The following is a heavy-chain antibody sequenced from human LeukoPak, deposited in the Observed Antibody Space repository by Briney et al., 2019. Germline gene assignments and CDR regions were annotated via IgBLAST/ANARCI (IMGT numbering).Heavy chain of an antibody. V-gene: IGHV3-23*01. J-gene: IGHJ5*02. CDR3: ARNGITGTTGWFDP. CDR1: GFTFSDYA. Sequence: PGGSLRLSCAASGFTFSDYAMSWVRQAPGKGLEWVSSITASGGSTYYADSVKGRFTISRDNSKNTLYLQMNSLRVEDTAVYYCARNGITGTTGWFDPWGQGTMVTVSS. CDR2: ITASGGST. D-gene: IGHD1-7*01.